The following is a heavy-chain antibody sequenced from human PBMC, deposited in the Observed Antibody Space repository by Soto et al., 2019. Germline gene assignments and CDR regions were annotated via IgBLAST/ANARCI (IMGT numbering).Heavy chain of an antibody. D-gene: IGHD6-19*01. J-gene: IGHJ4*02. CDR1: DGSISPYY. Sequence: PSETLSLTCTVSDGSISPYYWSWIRQPPGKGLEWIGYIYYAGTTTYNPSLKSRVSISVDASKNQFSLKLTSVTAADTAVYYCASLFTRIAVAGSPPPCYWGQGTLVTVSS. V-gene: IGHV4-59*08. CDR3: ASLFTRIAVAGSPPPCY. CDR2: IYYAGTT.